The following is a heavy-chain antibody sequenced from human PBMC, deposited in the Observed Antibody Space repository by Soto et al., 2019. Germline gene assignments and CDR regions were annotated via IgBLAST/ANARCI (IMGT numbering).Heavy chain of an antibody. CDR1: GFTFGDYA. D-gene: IGHD5-12*01. CDR3: TRIVATIDFSYFDP. V-gene: IGHV3-49*03. Sequence: GGSLRLSCTASGFTFGDYAMSWFRQAPGKGLEWVGFIRSKAYGGTTEYAASVKGRFTISRDDSKSIAYLQMNSLKTEDTAVYYCTRIVATIDFSYFDPWGQGTLVTVSS. J-gene: IGHJ5*02. CDR2: IRSKAYGGTT.